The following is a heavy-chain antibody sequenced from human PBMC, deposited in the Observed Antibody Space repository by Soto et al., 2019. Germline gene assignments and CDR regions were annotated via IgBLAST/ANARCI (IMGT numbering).Heavy chain of an antibody. V-gene: IGHV3-7*03. CDR2: IKYDGSEK. CDR3: ASSPHKDSRPDY. Sequence: GGSLRLSCAASGFTFSSYWMSWVRQAPGRGLEWMANIKYDGSEKYYVDSVKGRLTISRDNAKNSLYLQMNSLRAEDTAVYYCASSPHKDSRPDYWGQGTLVTVS. D-gene: IGHD3-22*01. J-gene: IGHJ4*02. CDR1: GFTFSSYW.